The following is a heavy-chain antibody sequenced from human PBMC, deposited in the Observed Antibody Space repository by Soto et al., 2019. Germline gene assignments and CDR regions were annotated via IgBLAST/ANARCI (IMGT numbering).Heavy chain of an antibody. CDR3: AKDHSGPYIHDSFDV. J-gene: IGHJ3*01. CDR2: ISGSGGAV. V-gene: IGHV3-23*01. Sequence: LRLSCAASGFSFRSYGMSWVRQAPGKGLEWVSTISGSGGAVYQPDSVKGRFIISRDNSKNTLYLQMISLRAEDTAIYYCAKDHSGPYIHDSFDVCGQAPLVTVSS. D-gene: IGHD1-26*01. CDR1: GFSFRSYG.